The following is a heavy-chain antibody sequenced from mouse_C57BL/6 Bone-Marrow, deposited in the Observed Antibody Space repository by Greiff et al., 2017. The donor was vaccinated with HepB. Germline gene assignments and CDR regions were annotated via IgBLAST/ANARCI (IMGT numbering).Heavy chain of an antibody. Sequence: VQLQQSGAELVRPGASVKLSCTASGFNIKDDYMHWVKQRPEQGLEWIGWFDPENGDTEYASKFQGKATITADTSSNTAYLQLSSLTSEDTAVYYCTTDYGRDYAMDYWGQGTAVTVSS. CDR2: FDPENGDT. CDR1: GFNIKDDY. J-gene: IGHJ4*01. V-gene: IGHV14-4*01. D-gene: IGHD1-1*01. CDR3: TTDYGRDYAMDY.